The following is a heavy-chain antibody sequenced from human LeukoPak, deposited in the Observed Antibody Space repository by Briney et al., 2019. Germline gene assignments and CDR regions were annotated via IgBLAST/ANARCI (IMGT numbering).Heavy chain of an antibody. J-gene: IGHJ4*02. V-gene: IGHV2-5*02. CDR3: AHAQRLYNGNDYVPLFDY. D-gene: IGHD5-12*01. Sequence: SGPTLVNPTQTFTLTCSFSGFSFRSSEVGVGRFRQPAGKSLEWLAVIYWDDDKRYSPSLKSRLAITKDTSRNEAVLTMTDVDPVDSATYYCAHAQRLYNGNDYVPLFDYWGQGTLVTVSS. CDR2: IYWDDDK. CDR1: GFSFRSSEVG.